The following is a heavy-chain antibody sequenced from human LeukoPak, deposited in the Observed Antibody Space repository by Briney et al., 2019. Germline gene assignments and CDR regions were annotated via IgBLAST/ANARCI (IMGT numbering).Heavy chain of an antibody. CDR1: GFTFSSYS. CDR2: ISSSSSYI. J-gene: IGHJ4*02. D-gene: IGHD6-13*01. CDR3: ARAYGSSRVGSQISY. V-gene: IGHV3-21*01. Sequence: GGSLRLSCAASGFTFSSYSMNWVRQAPGKGLEWVSSISSSSSYIYYADSVKGRFTISRDNAKNSLYLQMNSLRAEDTAVYYCARAYGSSRVGSQISYWGQGTLVTVSS.